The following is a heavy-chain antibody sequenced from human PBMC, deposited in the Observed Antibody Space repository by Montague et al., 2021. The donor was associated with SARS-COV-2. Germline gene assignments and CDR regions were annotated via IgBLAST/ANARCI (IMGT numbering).Heavy chain of an antibody. CDR1: GGSLSGYY. J-gene: IGHJ6*02. V-gene: IGHV4-34*01. D-gene: IGHD2-2*01. CDR3: ARVRAVPAAMRIFSLGRSYYGMDV. CDR2: INHSGST. Sequence: SETLSLTCAVYGGSLSGYYWSWIRQPPGKGLEWIGEINHSGSTNYNPSLKSRVTISVDTSKNQFSLKLRSVTAADTAVYYCARVRAVPAAMRIFSLGRSYYGMDVWGQGTTVTVSS.